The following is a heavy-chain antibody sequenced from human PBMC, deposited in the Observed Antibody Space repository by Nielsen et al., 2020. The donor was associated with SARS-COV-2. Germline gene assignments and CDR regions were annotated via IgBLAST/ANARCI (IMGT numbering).Heavy chain of an antibody. CDR1: GFTFSSFT. CDR2: LNSNGHST. V-gene: IGHV3-64*04. J-gene: IGHJ3*02. D-gene: IGHD4-17*01. CDR3: AKHTDYGDDAFDI. Sequence: GGSLRLSCSASGFTFSSFTMHWVRQAPGRELEYVSALNSNGHSTYYADSVKGRFTISRDNAKNSLYLQMNSLRAEDTAVYYCAKHTDYGDDAFDIWGQGTMVTVSS.